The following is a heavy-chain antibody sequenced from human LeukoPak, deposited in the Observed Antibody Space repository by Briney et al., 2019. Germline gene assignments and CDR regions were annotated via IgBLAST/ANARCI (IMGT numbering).Heavy chain of an antibody. Sequence: ASVKVSCKASGYTFTSYYMHWVRQAPGQELEWMGIINPSGGSTSYAQKFQGRVTMTRDTSTSTVYMELSSLRSEDTAVYYCARQWIQNYYFAYWGQGTLVTVSS. CDR2: INPSGGST. CDR1: GYTFTSYY. D-gene: IGHD5-18*01. J-gene: IGHJ4*02. CDR3: ARQWIQNYYFAY. V-gene: IGHV1-46*01.